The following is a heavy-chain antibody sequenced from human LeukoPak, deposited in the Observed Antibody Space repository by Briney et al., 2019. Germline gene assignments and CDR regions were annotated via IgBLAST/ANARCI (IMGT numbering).Heavy chain of an antibody. CDR2: ISGSGGST. CDR1: GFTFSSYA. CDR3: AKTKLGYCSGGSCYSRHYRLDY. Sequence: GGSLRLSCAASGFTFSSYAMSWVRQAPAKGLEWVSAISGSGGSTYYTDSVKGRFTFPRDNSRNTLCLQMNSLRADDTAVYYCAKTKLGYCSGGSCYSRHYRLDYWGQGTLVTVSS. J-gene: IGHJ4*02. V-gene: IGHV3-23*01. D-gene: IGHD2-15*01.